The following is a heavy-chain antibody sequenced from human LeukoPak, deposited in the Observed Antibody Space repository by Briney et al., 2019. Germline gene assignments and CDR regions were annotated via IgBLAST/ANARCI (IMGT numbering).Heavy chain of an antibody. CDR1: GFTFSRYD. Sequence: PGGSLRLSCAASGFTFSRYDMSWVRQAPGKGLEWVSCISTSGRNTYYADSVKGRFTISRDTSMNTLYLQLNSLRVEDTAIYYCAKGGWLDSWGQGALVTVPS. CDR3: AKGGWLDS. CDR2: ISTSGRNT. J-gene: IGHJ4*02. D-gene: IGHD6-19*01. V-gene: IGHV3-23*01.